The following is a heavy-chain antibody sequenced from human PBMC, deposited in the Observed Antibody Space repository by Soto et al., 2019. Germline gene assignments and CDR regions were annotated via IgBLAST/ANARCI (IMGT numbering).Heavy chain of an antibody. CDR2: IYYSGRT. V-gene: IGHV4-59*01. D-gene: IGHD3-10*01. J-gene: IGHJ5*02. CDR3: ASNLWFGELGGWFDP. Sequence: SETLSLTCTVFGGSITSNYWSWIRQPPGKGLEWIGYIYYSGRTNYNPSLKSRVTISVDTSKNQVALNRSSVTAADTAVYYCASNLWFGELGGWFDPWGQGTPVTVSS. CDR1: GGSITSNY.